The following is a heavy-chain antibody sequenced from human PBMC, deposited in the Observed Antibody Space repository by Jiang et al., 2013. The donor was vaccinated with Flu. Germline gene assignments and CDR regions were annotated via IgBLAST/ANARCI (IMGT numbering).Heavy chain of an antibody. J-gene: IGHJ4*02. CDR2: INPSGGST. CDR3: ARDNVDTAMEWYFDY. D-gene: IGHD5-18*01. Sequence: PGASVKVSCKASGYTFTSYYMHWVRQAPGQGLEWMGIINPSGGSTSYAQKFQGRVTMTRDTSTSTVYMELSSLRSEDTAVYYCARDNVDTAMEWYFDYWGQGTLVTVSS. V-gene: IGHV1-46*01. CDR1: GYTFTSYY.